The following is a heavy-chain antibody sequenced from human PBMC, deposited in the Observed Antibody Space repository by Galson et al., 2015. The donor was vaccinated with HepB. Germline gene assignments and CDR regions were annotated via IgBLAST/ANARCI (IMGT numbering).Heavy chain of an antibody. CDR1: GFTFRSYA. Sequence: SLRLSCAASGFTFRSYAMSWVRQAPGKGLEWVSGVSGSGGNIYYAASVKGLFTISRDNSKNTLYLQMNSLRAENTASYYCAKIPGGTSTGSSDYGGPGTLGTASS. D-gene: IGHD4-23*01. V-gene: IGHV3-23*01. CDR3: AKIPGGTSTGSSDY. J-gene: IGHJ4*02. CDR2: VSGSGGNI.